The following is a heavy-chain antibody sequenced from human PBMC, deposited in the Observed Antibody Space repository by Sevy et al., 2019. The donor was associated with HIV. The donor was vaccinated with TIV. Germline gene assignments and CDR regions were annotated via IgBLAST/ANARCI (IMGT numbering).Heavy chain of an antibody. CDR3: AIEGTHRRRDY. CDR2: ISASGDHT. CDR1: GFTFSSQA. Sequence: GGSLRLSCAASGFTFSSQAMSWVRQSPGKGQKWVSIISASGDHTYYADSVKGRFTTSRDNSKNTLYLQMNDLRAEDTAVYYCAIEGTHRRRDYGGRGTLVTVSS. V-gene: IGHV3-23*01. J-gene: IGHJ4*02.